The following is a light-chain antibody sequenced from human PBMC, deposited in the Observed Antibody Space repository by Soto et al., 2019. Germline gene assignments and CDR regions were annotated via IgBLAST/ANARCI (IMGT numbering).Light chain of an antibody. CDR3: GPYTAPRLS. Sequence: ERVTAHGPATVSXXPGEXATIXXRASHRVSSYLAWYQEKPGHAPRLLIYATSTRATGIPARFGGSGSRTELTLTLTCDLSGPSELCFCGPYTAPRLSFGGGTKVDVK. J-gene: IGKJ4*01. CDR1: HRVSSY. V-gene: IGKV3-15*01. CDR2: ATS.